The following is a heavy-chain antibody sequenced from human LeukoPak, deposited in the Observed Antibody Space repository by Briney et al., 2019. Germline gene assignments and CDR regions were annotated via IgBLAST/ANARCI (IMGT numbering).Heavy chain of an antibody. CDR1: GFTFSSYA. CDR2: ISGSGGST. Sequence: GGSLRLSCAASGFTFSSYAMSWVRQAPGKGLEWVSAISGSGGSTYYADSVKGRFTISRDNSKDTLYLQMNSLRAEDTAVYYCANWGMSSSWYANYFDYWGQGTLVTVSS. J-gene: IGHJ4*02. CDR3: ANWGMSSSWYANYFDY. D-gene: IGHD6-13*01. V-gene: IGHV3-23*01.